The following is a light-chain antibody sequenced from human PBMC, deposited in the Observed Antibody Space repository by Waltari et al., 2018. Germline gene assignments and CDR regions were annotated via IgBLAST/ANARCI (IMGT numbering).Light chain of an antibody. Sequence: EVVLTQSPGTLSLSPGERATLSCRASQRLIKRYVAWYHQKPGQAPTLLIYGASNRAAGIPDRFRGSGSETDFTLTISRLEPEDFGVYYCQQYGSSVMYTFGQGTRLEIK. CDR3: QQYGSSVMYT. CDR1: QRLIKRY. J-gene: IGKJ2*01. CDR2: GAS. V-gene: IGKV3-20*01.